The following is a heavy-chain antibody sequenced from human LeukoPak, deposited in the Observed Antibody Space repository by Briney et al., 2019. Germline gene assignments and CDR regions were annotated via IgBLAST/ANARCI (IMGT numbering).Heavy chain of an antibody. J-gene: IGHJ6*02. CDR3: MVRGG. D-gene: IGHD3-10*01. CDR1: GFIFSKYA. CDR2: ISGNGGST. Sequence: GGSLRLSCSASGFIFSKYAMHWVRQAPGKGLEYVSAISGNGGSTYYADSVKGRFIISRDNSKNTLYLQMSSLRTEDTAVYYCMVRGGWGQGTTVTVSS. V-gene: IGHV3-64D*09.